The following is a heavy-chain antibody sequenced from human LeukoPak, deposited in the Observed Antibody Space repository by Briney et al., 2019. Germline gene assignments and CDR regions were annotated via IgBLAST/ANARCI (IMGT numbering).Heavy chain of an antibody. J-gene: IGHJ4*02. CDR1: GFTFSSYS. Sequence: GGSLRLSCAASGFTFSSYSMNWVRQAPGKGLEWASSISSSSSYIYYADSVKGRFTISRDNAKNSLYLRMNSLRAEDTAVYYCARRAGSTWFGELALDYWGQGTLVTVSS. CDR3: ARRAGSTWFGELALDY. V-gene: IGHV3-21*01. CDR2: ISSSSSYI. D-gene: IGHD3-10*01.